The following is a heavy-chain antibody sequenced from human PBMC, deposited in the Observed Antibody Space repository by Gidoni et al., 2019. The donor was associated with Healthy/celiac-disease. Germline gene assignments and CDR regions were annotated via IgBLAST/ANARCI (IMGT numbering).Heavy chain of an antibody. CDR1: GYTFTSYD. Sequence: QVQLVQSGAEVKKPGASVKVSCKASGYTFTSYDINWVRQATGQGLEWMGWMNPNSGNTGYAQKFQGRVTMTRNTSISTAYMELSSLRSEDTAVYYCARTERPRWLQPYNWFDPWGQGTLVTVSS. D-gene: IGHD5-18*01. V-gene: IGHV1-8*01. CDR3: ARTERPRWLQPYNWFDP. J-gene: IGHJ5*02. CDR2: MNPNSGNT.